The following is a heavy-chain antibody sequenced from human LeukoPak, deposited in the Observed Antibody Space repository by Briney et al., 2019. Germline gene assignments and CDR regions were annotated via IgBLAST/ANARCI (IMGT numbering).Heavy chain of an antibody. V-gene: IGHV4-34*01. CDR1: GGSFSGYY. CDR2: INHSGST. CDR3: ARDGGSGWFDP. J-gene: IGHJ5*02. Sequence: SETLSLTCAVYGGSFSGYYWSWIRQPPGKGLEWIGEINHSGSTNYNPSLKSRVTISVDTSKNQFSLKLSSVTAADTAVYYCARDGGSGWFDPWGQGTLVTVSS.